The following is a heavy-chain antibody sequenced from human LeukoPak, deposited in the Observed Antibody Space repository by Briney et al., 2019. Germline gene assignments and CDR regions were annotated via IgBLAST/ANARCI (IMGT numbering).Heavy chain of an antibody. CDR1: GYTFTGYY. CDR3: AREGGYCSSTSCYSDRDAFDI. Sequence: ASVKVSCKASGYTFTGYYMHWVRQAPGQGLEWMGWINPNSGGTNYAQKFQGRVTMSRDTSISTAYMELSRLRSDDTAVYYCAREGGYCSSTSCYSDRDAFDIWGQGTMATASS. J-gene: IGHJ3*02. V-gene: IGHV1-2*02. D-gene: IGHD2-2*02. CDR2: INPNSGGT.